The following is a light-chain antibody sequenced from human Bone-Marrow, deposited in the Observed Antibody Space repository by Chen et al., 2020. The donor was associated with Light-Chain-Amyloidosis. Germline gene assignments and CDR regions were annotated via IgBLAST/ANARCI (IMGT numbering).Light chain of an antibody. CDR1: GSGVGSYNL. CDR3: CSYADTVI. J-gene: IGLJ2*01. Sequence: QSALTQPAPVSGSPGQSLTILRTEAGSGVGSYNLVSWYQHNPVKVPKLLIYKGNKRPSGVSNRFSGSKSGNTASLTISGLQAEDEADYYCCSYADTVIFGGGTKLTVL. CDR2: KGN. V-gene: IGLV2-23*01.